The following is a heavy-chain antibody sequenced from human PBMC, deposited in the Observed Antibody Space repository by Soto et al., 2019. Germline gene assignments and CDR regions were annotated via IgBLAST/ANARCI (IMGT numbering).Heavy chain of an antibody. Sequence: PGGSLRLSCAVSGFTCISYDMSWVRQAPGKGLEWVSTVLVAGSTHYPDSVKGRFTISRDNSKNTLFLQMNSLTAGDTAVYYCAKATATGGGAFDIYGQGTMVTVSS. CDR2: VLVAGST. J-gene: IGHJ3*02. D-gene: IGHD2-8*02. CDR1: GFTCISYD. CDR3: AKATATGGGAFDI. V-gene: IGHV3-23*01.